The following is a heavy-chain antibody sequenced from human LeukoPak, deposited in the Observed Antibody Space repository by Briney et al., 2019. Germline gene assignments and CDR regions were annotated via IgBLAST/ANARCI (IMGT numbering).Heavy chain of an antibody. CDR1: GGSISSGGFS. Sequence: PSETLFLTCAVSGGSISSGGFSLTWIRQAPGKGLEWIGYIYYSGSTYYSPSLKSRVTISVDRSKNQFSLTLSSVTAADTAVYYCARGTMYYYGSGSYDLDYWGQGTLVTVSS. CDR2: IYYSGST. D-gene: IGHD3-10*01. CDR3: ARGTMYYYGSGSYDLDY. V-gene: IGHV4-30-2*01. J-gene: IGHJ4*02.